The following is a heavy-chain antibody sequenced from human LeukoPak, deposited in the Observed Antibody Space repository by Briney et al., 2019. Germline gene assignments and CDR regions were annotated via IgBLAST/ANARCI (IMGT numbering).Heavy chain of an antibody. Sequence: SVKVSCKASGFTFTSSAVQWVRQARGQRLEWIGWIVVGSGNTNYAQKFQGRVTITADESTSTAYMELSSLRSEDTAVYYCARDREDTAGENYFDYWGQGTLVTVSS. CDR3: ARDREDTAGENYFDY. V-gene: IGHV1-58*01. CDR2: IVVGSGNT. D-gene: IGHD5-18*01. J-gene: IGHJ4*02. CDR1: GFTFTSSA.